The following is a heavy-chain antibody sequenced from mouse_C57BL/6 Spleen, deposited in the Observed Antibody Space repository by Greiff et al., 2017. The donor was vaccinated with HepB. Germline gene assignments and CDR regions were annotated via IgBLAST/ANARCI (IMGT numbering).Heavy chain of an antibody. V-gene: IGHV1-81*01. J-gene: IGHJ2*01. CDR1: GYTFTSYG. CDR3: ARRCYYYGSSYYFDY. D-gene: IGHD1-1*01. CDR2: IYPRSGNT. Sequence: QVQLQQSGAELARPGASVKLSCKASGYTFTSYGISWVKQRTGQGLEWIGEIYPRSGNTYYNEKFKGKATLTADKSSSTAYMELRSLTSEDSAVYFCARRCYYYGSSYYFDYWGQGTTLTVSS.